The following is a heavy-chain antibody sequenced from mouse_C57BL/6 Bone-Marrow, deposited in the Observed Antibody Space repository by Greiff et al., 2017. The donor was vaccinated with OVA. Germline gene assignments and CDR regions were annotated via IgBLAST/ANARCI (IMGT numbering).Heavy chain of an antibody. CDR3: ARQGFLDD. CDR1: GYTFTSYW. J-gene: IGHJ2*01. CDR2: IDPSDSFT. Sequence: VQLPQPGAELVKPGASVKLSCKASGYTFTSYWMQWVKQRPGPGLEWIGEIDPSDSFTNYNQKFKGKATFTVDTSSSTAYMQLSSLTSEDAAVYYCARQGFLDDWGQGTTLTVSS. V-gene: IGHV1-50*01.